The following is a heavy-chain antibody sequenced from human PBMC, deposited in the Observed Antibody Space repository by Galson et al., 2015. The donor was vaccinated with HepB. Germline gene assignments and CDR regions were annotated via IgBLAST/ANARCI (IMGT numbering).Heavy chain of an antibody. CDR2: IIPIFGTA. CDR1: GDTFSSYA. V-gene: IGHV1-69*06. J-gene: IGHJ6*02. D-gene: IGHD3-10*01. CDR3: ARGYGSGTTTGYYYGMDV. Sequence: SVKVSCKASGDTFSSYAITWVRQAPGQGLEWMGGIIPIFGTANYAQKFQGRVTITADKSTSTAYMELSSLRSEDTAVYYCARGYGSGTTTGYYYGMDVWGQGTTVTVSS.